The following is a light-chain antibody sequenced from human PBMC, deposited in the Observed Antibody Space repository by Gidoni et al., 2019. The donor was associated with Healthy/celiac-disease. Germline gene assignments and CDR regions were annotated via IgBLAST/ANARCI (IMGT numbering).Light chain of an antibody. CDR3: SSYAGSRYYV. Sequence: QSALTQPPSASGSPGQSVTISCTGTSSHVGGYNSVSWYQQHPCKAPNLMIYEVSKRPSGVPDPFSGSTAGNTASLTVAVLQADGEADYYCSSYAGSRYYVFGTGTKVTVL. V-gene: IGLV2-8*01. CDR1: SSHVGGYNS. CDR2: EVS. J-gene: IGLJ1*01.